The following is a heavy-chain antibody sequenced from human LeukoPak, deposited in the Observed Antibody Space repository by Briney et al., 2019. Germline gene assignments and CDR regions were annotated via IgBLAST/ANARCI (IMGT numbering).Heavy chain of an antibody. CDR3: ARKWGFSGHPGGYFDY. Sequence: PGGSLRLSCAASGFTFSNYSMNWVRQAPGKGLEWVSSISSSSSYIYYADSVKGRFTISRDNAKNSLYLQMNRLRAEDTAVYYCARKWGFSGHPGGYFDYWGQGTLVTVSS. V-gene: IGHV3-21*01. J-gene: IGHJ4*02. D-gene: IGHD6-19*01. CDR2: ISSSSSYI. CDR1: GFTFSNYS.